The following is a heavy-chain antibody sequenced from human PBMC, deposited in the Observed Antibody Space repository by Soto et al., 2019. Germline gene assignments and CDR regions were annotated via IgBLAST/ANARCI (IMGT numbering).Heavy chain of an antibody. CDR2: INHSGST. Sequence: KPSETLSLTCAVYGGSFSGYYWSWIRQPPGKGLEWIGEINHSGSTNYNPSLKSRVTISVDTSKNQFSLKLSSVTAADTAVYYCARAQYCSGGSCYFDYWGQGTLVTVSS. V-gene: IGHV4-34*01. CDR3: ARAQYCSGGSCYFDY. CDR1: GGSFSGYY. D-gene: IGHD2-15*01. J-gene: IGHJ4*02.